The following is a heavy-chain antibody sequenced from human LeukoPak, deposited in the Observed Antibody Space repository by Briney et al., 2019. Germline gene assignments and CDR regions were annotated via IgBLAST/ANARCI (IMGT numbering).Heavy chain of an antibody. CDR3: ARIGSYYDSSGYDY. CDR2: INHSGST. J-gene: IGHJ4*02. D-gene: IGHD3-22*01. CDR1: GGSFSGYY. V-gene: IGHV4-34*01. Sequence: SETLSLTCAIYGGSFSGYYWSWIRQPPGKGLEWIGEINHSGSTNYNPSLKSRVTISVDTSKNQFSLKLSTVTAADTAVYYCARIGSYYDSSGYDYWGQGTLVTVSS.